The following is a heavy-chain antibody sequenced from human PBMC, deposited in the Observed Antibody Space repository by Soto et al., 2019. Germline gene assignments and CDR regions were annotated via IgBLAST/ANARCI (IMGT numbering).Heavy chain of an antibody. V-gene: IGHV3-64*01. Sequence: GGSLRLSCAASGFTFSSYAMHWVRQAPGKGLEYVSAISSNGGSTYYANSVKGRFTISRDNSKNTLYLQMGSLRAEDMAVYYCARQWLASYYSDYWGQGTLVTVSS. CDR3: ARQWLASYYSDY. J-gene: IGHJ4*02. CDR1: GFTFSSYA. CDR2: ISSNGGST. D-gene: IGHD6-19*01.